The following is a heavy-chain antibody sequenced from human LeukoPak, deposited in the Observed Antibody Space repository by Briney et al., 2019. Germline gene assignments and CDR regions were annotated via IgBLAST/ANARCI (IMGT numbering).Heavy chain of an antibody. Sequence: GGSLRLSCGVSGLSGLAFSNYAMSWVRQAPGKGLEWVSFISGSGAIIEYADSVKGRFTISRDNAKYTLFLQMNSLRAEDTAVYHCAKDISSDIVRGNFDYWGQGTLVTVSS. CDR3: AKDISSDIVRGNFDY. J-gene: IGHJ4*02. D-gene: IGHD3-10*01. CDR2: ISGSGAII. CDR1: GLSGLAFSNYA. V-gene: IGHV3-23*01.